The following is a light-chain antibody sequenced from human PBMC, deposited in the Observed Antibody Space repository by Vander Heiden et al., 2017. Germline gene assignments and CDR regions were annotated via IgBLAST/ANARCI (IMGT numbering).Light chain of an antibody. CDR1: SLRSYY. Sequence: SSELTQDPAVSVALGQTVRITCQGDSLRSYYASWYQQKPGQAPVIVIYGKNNRPPGIPDRFSGSSSGNTASLTITGAQAEDEADYYCNSRDSSGNHPFGGGTKLTVL. CDR3: NSRDSSGNHP. CDR2: GKN. J-gene: IGLJ2*01. V-gene: IGLV3-19*01.